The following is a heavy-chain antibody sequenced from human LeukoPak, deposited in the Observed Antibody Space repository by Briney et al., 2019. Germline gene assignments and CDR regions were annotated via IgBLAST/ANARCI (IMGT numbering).Heavy chain of an antibody. D-gene: IGHD3-9*01. V-gene: IGHV1-18*01. CDR3: ARDRGYDILTGYYNDAFDI. CDR2: ISAYNGNT. Sequence: ASVKVSCKASGYTFTSYGISWVRQAPGQGLEWMGWISAYNGNTNYAQKLQGRVTMTTDTSTSTAYMELRSLRSDDTAVYYCARDRGYDILTGYYNDAFDIWGQGTMVTVSS. CDR1: GYTFTSYG. J-gene: IGHJ3*02.